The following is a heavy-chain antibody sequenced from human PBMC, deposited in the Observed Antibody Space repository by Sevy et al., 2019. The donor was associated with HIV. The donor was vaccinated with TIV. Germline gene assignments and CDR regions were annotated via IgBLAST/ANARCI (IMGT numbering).Heavy chain of an antibody. J-gene: IGHJ4*02. D-gene: IGHD4-17*01. CDR2: IIPIFGTA. Sequence: ASVKVSCKASGGTFSSYAISWVRQAPGQGLEWMGGIIPIFGTANYAQKFQGRVTITADESTSTAYMELSSLRSEDTAVYYCARVPSTVTTGGFYYWGQGTLVTVSS. CDR3: ARVPSTVTTGGFYY. CDR1: GGTFSSYA. V-gene: IGHV1-69*13.